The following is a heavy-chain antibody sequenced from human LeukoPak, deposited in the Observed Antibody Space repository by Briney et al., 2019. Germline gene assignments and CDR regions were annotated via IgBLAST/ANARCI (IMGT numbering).Heavy chain of an antibody. CDR1: GFTFDDYA. J-gene: IGHJ3*02. V-gene: IGHV3-9*01. D-gene: IGHD5/OR15-5a*01. Sequence: ARSLRLSCAASGFTFDDYAMHWVRQAPGKGLEWVSGISWNSGSIGYADSVKGRFTISRDNAKNSLYLQMNSLRAEDTALYYCAKSEMSQIVLSAFDIWGQGTMVTVSS. CDR3: AKSEMSQIVLSAFDI. CDR2: ISWNSGSI.